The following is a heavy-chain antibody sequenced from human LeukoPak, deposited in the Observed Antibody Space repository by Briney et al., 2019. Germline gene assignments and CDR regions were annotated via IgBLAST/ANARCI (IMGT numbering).Heavy chain of an antibody. J-gene: IGHJ4*02. V-gene: IGHV4-39*01. CDR2: IYYSTNT. CDR1: GGSVSSSSAY. D-gene: IGHD5-18*01. Sequence: SESLSLTCTVSGGSVSSSSAYWGWIRQPPGKGLEWIGTIYYSTNTYYNPSPKSRVTISADTSKNQFSLTLGSVSATDTAVYYCVSPRGFSYGYFDYWGQGTLVTVSS. CDR3: VSPRGFSYGYFDY.